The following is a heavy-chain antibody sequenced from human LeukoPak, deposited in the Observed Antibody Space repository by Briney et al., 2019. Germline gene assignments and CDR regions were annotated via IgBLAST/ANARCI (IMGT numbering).Heavy chain of an antibody. CDR3: ARSGRGLLDAFDI. D-gene: IGHD2-15*01. Sequence: GGSLRLSCAASGFTFSSYAMHWVRQAPAKGLEWVAVISYDGSNKYYADSVKGRFTISRDNSKNTLYLQMNSLRAEDTAVYYCARSGRGLLDAFDIWGQGTMVTVSS. CDR1: GFTFSSYA. J-gene: IGHJ3*02. CDR2: ISYDGSNK. V-gene: IGHV3-30-3*01.